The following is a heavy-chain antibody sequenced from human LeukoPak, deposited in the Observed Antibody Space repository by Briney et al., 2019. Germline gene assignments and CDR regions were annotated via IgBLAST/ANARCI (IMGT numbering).Heavy chain of an antibody. J-gene: IGHJ4*02. CDR2: INHSGST. D-gene: IGHD6-19*01. V-gene: IGHV4-34*01. CDR3: ARVSSVVGIAVAVDGGFDY. Sequence: SETLSLTCAVYGGSFSGYYWSWIRQPPGKGLEWIGEINHSGSTNYNPSLKSRVTISVDTSKNQFSLKLSSVTAADTAVYYCARVSSVVGIAVAVDGGFDYWGQGTLATVSS. CDR1: GGSFSGYY.